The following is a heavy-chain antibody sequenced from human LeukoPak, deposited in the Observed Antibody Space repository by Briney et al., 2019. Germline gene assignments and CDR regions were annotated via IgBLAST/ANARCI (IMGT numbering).Heavy chain of an antibody. CDR3: ARHFYVEWIQPTVYHGMDV. V-gene: IGHV4-39*01. D-gene: IGHD5-18*01. Sequence: SETLSLTCTVSGDSISSSSYYWGWIRQPPGKGLEWIGSIYYSGSAYYNPSLKSRVTISVDTSKNQFSLKLSSVAAADTAVYYCARHFYVEWIQPTVYHGMDVWGQGTTVTVSS. CDR2: IYYSGSA. J-gene: IGHJ6*02. CDR1: GDSISSSSYY.